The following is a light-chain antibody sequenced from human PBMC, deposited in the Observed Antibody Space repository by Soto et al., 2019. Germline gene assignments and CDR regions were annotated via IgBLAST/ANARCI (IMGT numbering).Light chain of an antibody. Sequence: QSALTQPASVSGSPGQSITISCIGTSSDIGGFNYVSWYQHPPGKAPKLIISEVSNRPSGVSNRFSGSKSGNTASLTISGLQSEDEGDYYCSSFSSSDTLVVFGGGTKLTVL. J-gene: IGLJ2*01. V-gene: IGLV2-14*01. CDR3: SSFSSSDTLVV. CDR1: SSDIGGFNY. CDR2: EVS.